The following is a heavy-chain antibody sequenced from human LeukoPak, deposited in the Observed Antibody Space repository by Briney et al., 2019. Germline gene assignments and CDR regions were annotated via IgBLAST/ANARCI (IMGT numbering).Heavy chain of an antibody. CDR1: GGSFSGYY. V-gene: IGHV4-34*01. J-gene: IGHJ5*02. D-gene: IGHD6-13*01. CDR3: ARVTGERNRRIAAAGTGRWFDP. Sequence: SETLSLTCTVYGGSFSGYYWSWIRQPPGKGLEWIGEINHSGSTNYNPSLKSRVTISVDTSKNQFSLKLSSVTAADTAVYYCARVTGERNRRIAAAGTGRWFDPWGQGTLVTVSS. CDR2: INHSGST.